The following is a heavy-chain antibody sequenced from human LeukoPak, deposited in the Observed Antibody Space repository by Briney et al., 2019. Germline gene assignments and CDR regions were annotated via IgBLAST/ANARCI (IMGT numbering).Heavy chain of an antibody. V-gene: IGHV3-9*01. D-gene: IGHD6-19*01. CDR3: AKDTSASIAVAGTYDY. CDR1: GFTFDDYA. J-gene: IGHJ4*02. CDR2: ISWNSGSI. Sequence: GGSLRLSCAASGFTFDDYAMHWVRQAPGKGLEWVSGISWNSGSIVYADSVKGRFTISRDNAKNSLYLQMNSLRAEDTALYYCAKDTSASIAVAGTYDYWGQGTLVTVSS.